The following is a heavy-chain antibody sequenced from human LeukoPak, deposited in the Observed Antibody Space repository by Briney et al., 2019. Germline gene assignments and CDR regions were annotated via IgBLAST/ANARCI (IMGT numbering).Heavy chain of an antibody. D-gene: IGHD4-23*01. CDR2: INHSGST. CDR3: AGTTVVTPAYFDY. CDR1: GGSFSGYY. Sequence: SETLSLTCAVYGGSFSGYYWSWIRQPPGKGLEWIGEINHSGSTNYNPSLKSRVTISVDTSKNQFSLKLSSVTAADTAVYYCAGTTVVTPAYFDYWSQGTLVTVSS. J-gene: IGHJ4*02. V-gene: IGHV4-34*01.